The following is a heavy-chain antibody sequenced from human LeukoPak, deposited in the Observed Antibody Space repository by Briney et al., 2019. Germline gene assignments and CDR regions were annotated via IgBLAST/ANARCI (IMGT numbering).Heavy chain of an antibody. CDR2: IKIKTHGGTT. CDR1: GFTFSNAW. CDR3: TTDAAIEPYYFAY. V-gene: IGHV3-15*01. D-gene: IGHD5-18*01. J-gene: IGHJ4*02. Sequence: TGGSLRLSCAASGFTFSNAWMTWVRQAPGKGLVWVGRIKIKTHGGTTDYAAPVKGRFTISRDDSKNTLNLQMNSLKTEDTAVYYCTTDAAIEPYYFAYWGQGTLVTVSS.